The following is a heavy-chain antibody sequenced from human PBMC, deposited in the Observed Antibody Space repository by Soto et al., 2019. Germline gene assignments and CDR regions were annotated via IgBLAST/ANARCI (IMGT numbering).Heavy chain of an antibody. V-gene: IGHV3-33*01. J-gene: IGHJ6*03. CDR1: GFTFISYG. D-gene: IGHD6-6*01. CDR3: ARVPGDSSSSLHYYYYYYMDV. Sequence: GGSLRLSCAASGFTFISYGMHWVRQAPGKGLEWVSLIWSDGSNKYYADSVKGRFTISRDNAKNTLYLQMNSLRAEDTAVYYCARVPGDSSSSLHYYYYYYMDVWGKGTTVTVSS. CDR2: IWSDGSNK.